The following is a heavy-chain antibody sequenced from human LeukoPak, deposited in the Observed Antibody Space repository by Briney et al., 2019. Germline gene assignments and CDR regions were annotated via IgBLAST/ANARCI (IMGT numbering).Heavy chain of an antibody. CDR3: ARVPSPYCSSTSCHNWFDP. Sequence: SVKVSCKASGGTFSSYAISWVRQAPGQGLEWMGGIIPIFGTANYAQKFQGRATITADESTSTAYMELSSLRSEDTAVYYCARVPSPYCSSTSCHNWFDPWGQGTLVTVSS. V-gene: IGHV1-69*13. J-gene: IGHJ5*02. CDR1: GGTFSSYA. D-gene: IGHD2-2*01. CDR2: IIPIFGTA.